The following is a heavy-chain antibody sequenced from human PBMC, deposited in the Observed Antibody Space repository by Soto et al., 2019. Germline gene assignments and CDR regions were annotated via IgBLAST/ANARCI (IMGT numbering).Heavy chain of an antibody. CDR2: IYYSGRT. Sequence: SETLSLTCTVSGGSISSYYWSWIRQPPGKGLEWIGYIYYSGRTNYNPSLKSRVTMFVDTSKNHFSLKVSSVSAADTAVYYCARNVDTTRAYYFDSWGQGTLVTVS. CDR3: ARNVDTTRAYYFDS. J-gene: IGHJ4*02. V-gene: IGHV4-59*01. D-gene: IGHD5-18*01. CDR1: GGSISSYY.